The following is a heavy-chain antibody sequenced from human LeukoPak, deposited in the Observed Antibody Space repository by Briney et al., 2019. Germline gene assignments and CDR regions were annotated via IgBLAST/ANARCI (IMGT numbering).Heavy chain of an antibody. V-gene: IGHV1-8*01. CDR2: MNPNSGNT. J-gene: IGHJ5*02. Sequence: ASVKVSCKASGYTFTSYDINWVRQATGQGPEWMGWMNPNSGNTGYAQKFQGRVTMTRNTSISTAYMELSSLRSEDTAVYYCARGNAFYSSGWMNWFDPWGQGTLVTVSS. D-gene: IGHD6-19*01. CDR3: ARGNAFYSSGWMNWFDP. CDR1: GYTFTSYD.